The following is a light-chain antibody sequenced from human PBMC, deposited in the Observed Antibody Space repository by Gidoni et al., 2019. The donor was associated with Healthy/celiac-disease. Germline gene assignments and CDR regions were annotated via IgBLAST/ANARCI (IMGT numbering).Light chain of an antibody. CDR2: GNS. Sequence: QSVLTQPPSVSGAPGPRVTISYTGSSSHIGAGYDVHWYQQLPATAPKLLIYGNSNRPSGVPDRFSGSKSGTSASLAITGLQAEDEADYYCQSYDSSLSGSVFGGGTKLTVL. J-gene: IGLJ2*01. V-gene: IGLV1-40*01. CDR3: QSYDSSLSGSV. CDR1: SSHIGAGYD.